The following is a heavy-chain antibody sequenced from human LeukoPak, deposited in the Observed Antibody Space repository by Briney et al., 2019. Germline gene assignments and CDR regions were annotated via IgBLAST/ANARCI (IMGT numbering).Heavy chain of an antibody. CDR1: GFTFSGFW. D-gene: IGHD1-26*01. CDR2: IKQDGSEK. V-gene: IGHV3-7*01. Sequence: GGSLRLSCAASGFTFSGFWMTWFRQAPGKGLEWVAIIKQDGSEKYYVDSVKGRFTISGDNAENSPYLQMNSLRAEDAALYYCARSYTSSRYYPSDYWGQGTLVTVSS. J-gene: IGHJ4*02. CDR3: ARSYTSSRYYPSDY.